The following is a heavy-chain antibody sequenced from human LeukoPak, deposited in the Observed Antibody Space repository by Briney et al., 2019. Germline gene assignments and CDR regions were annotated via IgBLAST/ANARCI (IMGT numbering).Heavy chain of an antibody. CDR3: ARGYLYFDY. CDR2: ISTSSSTI. J-gene: IGHJ4*02. V-gene: IGHV3-48*02. D-gene: IGHD2-2*01. CDR1: GFTFNTDT. Sequence: PGGSLRLSCAASGFTFNTDTMNWVRQAPGKGLEWVAYISTSSSTIYYADSVKGRFTISRDNAKNSLYLQMHSLRDVDTAVYYCARGYLYFDYWGQGTLVTVSS.